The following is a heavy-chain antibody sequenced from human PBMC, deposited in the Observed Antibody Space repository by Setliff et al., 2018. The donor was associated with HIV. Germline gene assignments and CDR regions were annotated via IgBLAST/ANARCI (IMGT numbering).Heavy chain of an antibody. J-gene: IGHJ5*02. Sequence: GGSLRLSCAASGFTFGDYYMTWIRQAPKKGLECVAYISSRGSVIQYADSVKGRFTISRDNAKNSLSLQMNNLRDEDTAVYFCARGDVVQFRGALDPWGQGALGTVSS. CDR2: ISSRGSVI. D-gene: IGHD3-10*01. CDR1: GFTFGDYY. CDR3: ARGDVVQFRGALDP. V-gene: IGHV3-11*04.